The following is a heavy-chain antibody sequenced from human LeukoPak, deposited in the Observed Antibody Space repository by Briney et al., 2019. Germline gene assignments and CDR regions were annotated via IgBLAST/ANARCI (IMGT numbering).Heavy chain of an antibody. Sequence: PGGSLRLSCGASGFTFSSYSMNWVRQAPGKGLEWVSSISSSSSYIYYADSVKGRFTISRDNAKNSLYLQMNSLRAEDTAVYYCARDRIAARPDYYYYYMDVWGKGTTVTVSS. J-gene: IGHJ6*03. D-gene: IGHD6-6*01. CDR2: ISSSSSYI. CDR1: GFTFSSYS. CDR3: ARDRIAARPDYYYYYMDV. V-gene: IGHV3-21*01.